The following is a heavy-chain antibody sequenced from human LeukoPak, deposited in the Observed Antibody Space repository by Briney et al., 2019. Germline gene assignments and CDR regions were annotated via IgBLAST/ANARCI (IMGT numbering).Heavy chain of an antibody. V-gene: IGHV4-34*01. Sequence: PSETLSLTCAVYGGSFSGHYWSWIRQPPGKGLEWIGEINHSGSTNYNPSLKSRVTISVDRSKNQFSLKLSSVTAADTAVYYCARSPGSYGTEGYFDYWGQGTLVTVSS. J-gene: IGHJ4*02. CDR3: ARSPGSYGTEGYFDY. CDR2: INHSGST. CDR1: GGSFSGHY. D-gene: IGHD1-26*01.